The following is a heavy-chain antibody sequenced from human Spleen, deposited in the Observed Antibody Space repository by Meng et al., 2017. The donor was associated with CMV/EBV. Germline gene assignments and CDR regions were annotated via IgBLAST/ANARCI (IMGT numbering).Heavy chain of an antibody. D-gene: IGHD2-2*01. J-gene: IGHJ4*02. CDR2: ISGTGGST. CDR3: AKDRVPFCSSAACRTPFDS. V-gene: IGHV3-23*01. Sequence: GGSLRLSCADSDFAFGSYAMSWVRQAPGKGLEWVSGISGTGGSTYYADSVRARFTISRDNSKNTLYLQLNSLRAEDTAVYYCAKDRVPFCSSAACRTPFDSWGQGTLVTVSS. CDR1: DFAFGSYA.